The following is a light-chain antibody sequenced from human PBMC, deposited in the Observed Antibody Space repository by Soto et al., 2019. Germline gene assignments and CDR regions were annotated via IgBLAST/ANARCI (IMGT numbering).Light chain of an antibody. CDR3: QQYNSYSPT. CDR2: DAS. J-gene: IGKJ5*01. Sequence: DIQMTQSPSTLPASVGDRVTITCRASQSISSWLAWYQQKPGKAPKLLIYDASSLESGVPSRFSGSGSGTEFTLTISSLQPDDFATYYCQQYNSYSPTFGQGTRLEIK. V-gene: IGKV1-5*01. CDR1: QSISSW.